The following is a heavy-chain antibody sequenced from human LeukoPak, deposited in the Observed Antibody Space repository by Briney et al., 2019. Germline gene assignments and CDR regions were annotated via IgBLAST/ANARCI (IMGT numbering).Heavy chain of an antibody. V-gene: IGHV1-69*13. CDR2: IIPIFGTA. CDR1: GGTFSSYA. J-gene: IGHJ4*02. Sequence: SVKVSCKASGGTFSSYAISWVRQAPGQGLEWMGGIIPIFGTANYAQKFQGRVTITADESTSTAYMELSRLRSGDTAVYYCARAHHYYYDSSGPYYFDYWGQGTLVTVSS. CDR3: ARAHHYYYDSSGPYYFDY. D-gene: IGHD3-22*01.